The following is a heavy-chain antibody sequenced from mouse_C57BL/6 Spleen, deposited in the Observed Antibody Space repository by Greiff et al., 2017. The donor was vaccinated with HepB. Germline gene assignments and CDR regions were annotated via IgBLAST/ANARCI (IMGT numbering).Heavy chain of an antibody. Sequence: LQESGAELVRPGASVTLSCKASGYTFTDYEMHWVKQTPVHGLEWIGAIDPETGGTAYNQKFKGKAILTADKSSSTAYMELRSLTSEDSAVYYCSSLNYYGSSYYFDYWGQGTTLTVSS. CDR3: SSLNYYGSSYYFDY. J-gene: IGHJ2*01. CDR1: GYTFTDYE. D-gene: IGHD1-1*01. CDR2: IDPETGGT. V-gene: IGHV1-15*01.